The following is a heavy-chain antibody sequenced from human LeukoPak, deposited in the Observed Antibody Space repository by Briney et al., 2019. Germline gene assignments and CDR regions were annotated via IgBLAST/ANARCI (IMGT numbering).Heavy chain of an antibody. J-gene: IGHJ4*02. CDR2: IYHSGST. CDR3: AREEDSYGYFDFDY. D-gene: IGHD5-18*01. CDR1: GYSISSGYY. Sequence: SETLSLTCTVSGYSISSGYYWGWIRQPPGKGLEWIGSIYHSGSTYYNPSLKSRVTISVDTSKNQFSLKLSSVTAADTAVYYCAREEDSYGYFDFDYWGQGTLDTVSS. V-gene: IGHV4-38-2*02.